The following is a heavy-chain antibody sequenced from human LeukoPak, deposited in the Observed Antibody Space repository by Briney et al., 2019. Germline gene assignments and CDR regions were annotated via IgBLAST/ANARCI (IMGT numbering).Heavy chain of an antibody. CDR1: GCTFSSFA. V-gene: IGHV3-64D*09. D-gene: IGHD5-18*01. Sequence: GGALRLSCSASGCTFSSFAMHWVRQAPGKGLEYVLAISSNVASTYYADSVKGRFTISRDNSKSTLYLQMSSQRAEYTAVYYCVKDLLGYSYGYYFDYWGQGTLVTVSS. J-gene: IGHJ4*02. CDR3: VKDLLGYSYGYYFDY. CDR2: ISSNVAST.